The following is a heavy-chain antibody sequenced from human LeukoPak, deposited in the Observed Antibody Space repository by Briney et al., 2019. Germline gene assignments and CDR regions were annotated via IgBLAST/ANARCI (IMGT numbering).Heavy chain of an antibody. CDR2: INHSGST. J-gene: IGHJ3*02. V-gene: IGHV4-34*01. CDR1: GGSFSGYY. Sequence: SETLSLTCAVYGGSFSGYYWSLIRQPPGKGLEWIGEINHSGSTNYNPSLKSGVTISVDTSKNQFSLKLSSVTAADTAVYYCARGLGSYDAFDIWGQGTMVTVSS. D-gene: IGHD1-26*01. CDR3: ARGLGSYDAFDI.